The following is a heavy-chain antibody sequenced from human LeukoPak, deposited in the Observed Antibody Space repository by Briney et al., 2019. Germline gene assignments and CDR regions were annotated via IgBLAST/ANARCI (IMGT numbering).Heavy chain of an antibody. Sequence: PSETLSLTCTVSGGSISSYYWSWIRQPPGKGLEWIGYIYYSGSTNYNPSLKSRVTISVDTSKNQFSLKLSSVTAADTAVYYCARDMITFGGGFDYWGQGTLVTVSS. CDR2: IYYSGST. D-gene: IGHD3-16*01. CDR1: GGSISSYY. CDR3: ARDMITFGGGFDY. V-gene: IGHV4-59*01. J-gene: IGHJ4*02.